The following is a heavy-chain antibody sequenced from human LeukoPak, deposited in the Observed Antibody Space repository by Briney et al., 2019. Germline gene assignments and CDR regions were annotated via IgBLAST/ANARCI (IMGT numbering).Heavy chain of an antibody. J-gene: IGHJ4*02. V-gene: IGHV3-23*01. D-gene: IGHD3-16*02. CDR1: GFTFSSYG. CDR3: AKEGGYGELSSYFDY. CDR2: ISGSGGST. Sequence: GGSLRLSCAASGFTFSSYGMSWVRQAPGKGLEWVSAISGSGGSTYYADSVKGRFTISRDNSKNTLYLQMNSLRAEDTAVYYCAKEGGYGELSSYFDYWGQGTLVTVSS.